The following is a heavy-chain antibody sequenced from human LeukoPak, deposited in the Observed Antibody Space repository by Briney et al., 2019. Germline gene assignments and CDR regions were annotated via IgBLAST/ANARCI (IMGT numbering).Heavy chain of an antibody. CDR2: IYYSGST. D-gene: IGHD4-17*01. Sequence: SETLSLTCTVSGGSISSSSYYWGWIRQPPGKGLEWIGSIYYSGSTYYNPSLKSRVTISVDTSKNQFSLKLSSVTAADTAVYYCAREHGDYGDYVFDYWGQGTLVTVSS. J-gene: IGHJ4*02. CDR1: GGSISSSSYY. CDR3: AREHGDYGDYVFDY. V-gene: IGHV4-39*02.